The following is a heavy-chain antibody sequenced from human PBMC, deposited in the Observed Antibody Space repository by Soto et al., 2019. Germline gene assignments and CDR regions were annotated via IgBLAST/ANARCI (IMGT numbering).Heavy chain of an antibody. D-gene: IGHD3-10*01. V-gene: IGHV3-30-3*01. Sequence: QVQLVESGGGVVQPGRSLRLSCAASGFTFISYAMHWVRQAPGKGLEWVAVISFDGSTEYYADSVKGRFNISRDNSKNTVYMQMNSLRSEETSVYYCARSRHGSGSYTHFYYGLDVWGQGTTVTVSS. CDR3: ARSRHGSGSYTHFYYGLDV. CDR1: GFTFISYA. J-gene: IGHJ6*02. CDR2: ISFDGSTE.